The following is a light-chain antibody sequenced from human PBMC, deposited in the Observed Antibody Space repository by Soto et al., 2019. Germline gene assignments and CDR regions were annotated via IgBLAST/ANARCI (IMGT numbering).Light chain of an antibody. CDR1: SSDIGAGFD. V-gene: IGLV1-40*01. CDR3: QSYENSRTGFYV. CDR2: GNT. Sequence: QPVLTQPPSVSGAPGQRVTISCSGSSSDIGAGFDVHWYRHLPGTAPKLLIYGNTNRPSGVPGRFSGSKSGTSASLVISGLQAEDEADYYCQSYENSRTGFYVFGTGTKLTVL. J-gene: IGLJ1*01.